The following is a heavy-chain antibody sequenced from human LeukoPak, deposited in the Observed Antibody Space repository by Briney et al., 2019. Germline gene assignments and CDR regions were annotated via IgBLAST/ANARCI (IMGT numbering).Heavy chain of an antibody. J-gene: IGHJ3*02. Sequence: ASVKVSCKASGYTFTGYYMHWVRQAPGQGIEWMGRINPNSGGTNYAQKFQGRVTMTRDTSISTAHMELSRLRSDDTAVYYCARDPVYYDSSGYNDAFDIWGQGTMVTVSS. CDR3: ARDPVYYDSSGYNDAFDI. CDR2: INPNSGGT. V-gene: IGHV1-2*06. D-gene: IGHD3-22*01. CDR1: GYTFTGYY.